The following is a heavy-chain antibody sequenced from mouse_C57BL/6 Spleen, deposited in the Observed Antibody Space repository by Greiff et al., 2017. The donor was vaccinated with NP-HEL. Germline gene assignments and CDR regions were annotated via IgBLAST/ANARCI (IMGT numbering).Heavy chain of an antibody. Sequence: QVQLQQPGAELVMPGASVKLSCKASGYTFTSYWMHWVKQRPGQGLAWIGEIDPSDSYTHYNQKFKGKSTLTVDKSSSTAYMQLSSLTSEDSAVYYCARGGLRRGSFAYWGQGTLVTVSA. D-gene: IGHD2-4*01. CDR3: ARGGLRRGSFAY. CDR2: IDPSDSYT. J-gene: IGHJ3*01. V-gene: IGHV1-69*01. CDR1: GYTFTSYW.